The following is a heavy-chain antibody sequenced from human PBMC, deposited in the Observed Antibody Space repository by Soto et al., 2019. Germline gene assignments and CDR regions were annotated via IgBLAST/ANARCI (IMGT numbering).Heavy chain of an antibody. J-gene: IGHJ4*02. CDR3: ARDIGFDYVN. D-gene: IGHD3-16*01. V-gene: IGHV3-7*01. CDR2: IKEDGSEI. CDR1: GFTLSSYW. Sequence: HPGGSLRLACAASGFTLSSYWMSWVRQAPGKGLEWVANIKEDGSEIYYLQSVRGRFAISRDSAGNALQLAMNYLSAEDTATYFCARDIGFDYVNWGQGTLVTVSS.